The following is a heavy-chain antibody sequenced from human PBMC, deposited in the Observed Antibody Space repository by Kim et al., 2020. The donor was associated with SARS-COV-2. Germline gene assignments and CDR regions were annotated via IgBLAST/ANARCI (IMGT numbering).Heavy chain of an antibody. Sequence: GGSLRLSCAASGFTFSDYYMSWIRQAPGKGLEWVSYISSSGSTIYYADSVKGRFTISRDNAKNSLYLQMNSLRAEDTAVYYCARVGYSGYLTRVIWFDPWGQGTLVTVSS. J-gene: IGHJ5*02. CDR1: GFTFSDYY. V-gene: IGHV3-11*04. CDR3: ARVGYSGYLTRVIWFDP. CDR2: ISSSGSTI. D-gene: IGHD5-12*01.